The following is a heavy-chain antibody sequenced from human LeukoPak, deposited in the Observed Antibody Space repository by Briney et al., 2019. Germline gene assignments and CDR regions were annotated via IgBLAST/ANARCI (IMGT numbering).Heavy chain of an antibody. CDR1: GYSFTSYW. Sequence: GESLKISCKGSGYSFTSYWIGWVRQMPGKGLEWMGIIYPGDSDTRYSPSFQGQVTISAAKSISTAYLQWSSLKLSDTAMYYCARGNGGYSSAWNDAFNIWGQGTMVTVSS. CDR2: IYPGDSDT. CDR3: ARGNGGYSSAWNDAFNI. D-gene: IGHD6-19*01. V-gene: IGHV5-51*01. J-gene: IGHJ3*02.